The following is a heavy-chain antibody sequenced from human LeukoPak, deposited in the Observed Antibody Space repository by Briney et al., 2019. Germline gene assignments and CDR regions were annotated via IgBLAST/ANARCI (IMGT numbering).Heavy chain of an antibody. CDR1: GYSISSGHY. J-gene: IGHJ5*02. D-gene: IGHD5-18*01. CDR3: ARGRPGYSYGRRSSWFDP. Sequence: SETLSLTCTVSGYSISSGHYWGWIRQPPGKGLEWIGSIYHSGSTNYNPSLKSRVTISVDTSKNQFSLKLSSVTAADTAVYYCARGRPGYSYGRRSSWFDPWGQGTLVTVSS. V-gene: IGHV4-38-2*02. CDR2: IYHSGST.